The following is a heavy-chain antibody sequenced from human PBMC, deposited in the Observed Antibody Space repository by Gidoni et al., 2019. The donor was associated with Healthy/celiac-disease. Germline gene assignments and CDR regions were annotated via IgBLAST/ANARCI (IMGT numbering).Heavy chain of an antibody. CDR1: GYTLTELS. CDR3: ATDQYYYASGDRGGMDG. D-gene: IGHD3-10*01. Sequence: QVQLLQYGAEVKEPGASVKVSCKVSGYTLTELSMHWVRQAPGKGLEWMGGSDPEYGETLYAQKFQGRVTMTEDTSTDTVYMELSSLRSEDTAVYYCATDQYYYASGDRGGMDGWGQGTTVTVSS. V-gene: IGHV1-24*01. CDR2: SDPEYGET. J-gene: IGHJ6*02.